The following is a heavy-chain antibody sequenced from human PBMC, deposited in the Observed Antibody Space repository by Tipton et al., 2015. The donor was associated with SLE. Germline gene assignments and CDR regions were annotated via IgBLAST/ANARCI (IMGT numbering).Heavy chain of an antibody. Sequence: TLSLTCAVSGYSISSGYYWGWIRQPPGKGLEWIGSIYHSGSTYYNPSLKSRVTISVDTSKNQFSLKLSSVTAADTAVYYCARGPPYTYYYDNSGLDAFDIWGQGTMVTVPS. CDR2: IYHSGST. V-gene: IGHV4-38-2*01. J-gene: IGHJ3*02. CDR3: ARGPPYTYYYDNSGLDAFDI. D-gene: IGHD3-22*01. CDR1: GYSISSGYY.